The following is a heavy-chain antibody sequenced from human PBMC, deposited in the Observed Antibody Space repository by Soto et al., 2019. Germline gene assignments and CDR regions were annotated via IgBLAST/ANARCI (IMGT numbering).Heavy chain of an antibody. CDR1: GFTFDSCG. D-gene: IGHD2-2*01. V-gene: IGHV3-30*18. J-gene: IGHJ4*02. CDR3: AKGHTSTWNYFHY. Sequence: QVQLVESGGGVVQPGRSLRLSCAASGFTFDSCGMHWVRQAPGKGLERVAVISYDGSNKYYADSVKGRFAISRDNSKNTVYLQMNSLSPEDTAVYYCAKGHTSTWNYFHYWGQGTLVTVSS. CDR2: ISYDGSNK.